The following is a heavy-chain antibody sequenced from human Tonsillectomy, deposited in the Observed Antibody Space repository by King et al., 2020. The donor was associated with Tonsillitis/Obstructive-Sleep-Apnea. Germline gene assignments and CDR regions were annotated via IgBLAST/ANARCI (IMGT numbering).Heavy chain of an antibody. D-gene: IGHD6-13*01. CDR3: AKDLIIATAGTPGDAFDI. CDR1: GFTFDVYA. CDR2: ISWNSGSI. V-gene: IGHV3-9*01. J-gene: IGHJ3*02. Sequence: VQLVESGGGLVQPGRSLRLSCAASGFTFDVYAMYWVRQAPGRGLEWVSGISWNSGSIGYADSVKGRFTISRDNAKNSLYLQMNSLRDEDTAVYYCAKDLIIATAGTPGDAFDIWGQGTMVTVSS.